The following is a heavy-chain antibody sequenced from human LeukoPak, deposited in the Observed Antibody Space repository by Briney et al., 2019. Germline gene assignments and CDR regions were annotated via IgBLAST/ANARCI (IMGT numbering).Heavy chain of an antibody. CDR1: GFTFSSYS. CDR3: ARAGVAAAYFDY. CDR2: IYSGGST. D-gene: IGHD6-13*01. Sequence: PGGSLRLSCAASGFTFSSYSMNWVRQAPGKGLEWVSVIYSGGSTYYADSVKGRFTISRDNSKNTLYLQMNSLRAEDTAVYYCARAGVAAAYFDYWGQGTLVTVSS. J-gene: IGHJ4*02. V-gene: IGHV3-66*01.